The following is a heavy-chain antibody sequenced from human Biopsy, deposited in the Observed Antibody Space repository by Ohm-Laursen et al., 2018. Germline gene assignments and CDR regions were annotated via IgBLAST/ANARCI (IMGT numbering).Heavy chain of an antibody. CDR1: GFRFSDYH. J-gene: IGHJ6*02. Sequence: SLRLSCTASGFRFSDYHMRWIRQAPGRGLAWVSYISGGGTIYYGDSMKGRVTISRDNAKNSLYLQMHSLRAEDTAVYYCARDTRWSPYSIDVWGQGTTVTVSS. D-gene: IGHD4-23*01. V-gene: IGHV3-11*01. CDR3: ARDTRWSPYSIDV. CDR2: ISGGGTI.